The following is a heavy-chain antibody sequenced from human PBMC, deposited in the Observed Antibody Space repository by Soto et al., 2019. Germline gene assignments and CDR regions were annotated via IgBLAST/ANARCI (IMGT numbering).Heavy chain of an antibody. J-gene: IGHJ5*02. CDR2: INHSGST. CDR3: ARGRRYCSSTSCRSFWFDP. Sequence: QVQLQQWGAGLLKPSETLSLTCAVYGGSFSGYYWSWIRQPPGKGLEWIGEINHSGSTNYNPSLKSRVTISVDTSKNRFSLKLSSVTAADTAVYYCARGRRYCSSTSCRSFWFDPWGQGTLVTVSS. D-gene: IGHD2-2*01. CDR1: GGSFSGYY. V-gene: IGHV4-34*01.